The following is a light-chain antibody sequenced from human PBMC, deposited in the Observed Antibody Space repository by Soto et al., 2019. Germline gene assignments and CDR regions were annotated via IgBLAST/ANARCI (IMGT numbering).Light chain of an antibody. J-gene: IGLJ7*01. CDR2: RND. V-gene: IGLV1-47*01. CDR1: SSNIGSNY. Sequence: QLVLTQPPSASGTPGQRVTISCSGSSSNIGSNYVYWYQQFPGSAPKLLIYRNDQRPSGVPDRFSGSKSGTSASLAISGPRSEDEADYYCAAWDDSLSAVVFGGGTQRPSS. CDR3: AAWDDSLSAVV.